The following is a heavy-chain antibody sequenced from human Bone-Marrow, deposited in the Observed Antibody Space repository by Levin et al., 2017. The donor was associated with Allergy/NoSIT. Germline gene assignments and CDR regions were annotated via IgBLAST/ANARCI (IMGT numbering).Heavy chain of an antibody. V-gene: IGHV3-43D*03. CDR3: AKDMEDYYGSGRRYYYGMDV. J-gene: IGHJ6*02. D-gene: IGHD3-10*01. CDR2: ISWDGGST. CDR1: GFTFDDYA. Sequence: GGSLRLSCAASGFTFDDYAMHWVRQAPGKGLEWVSLISWDGGSTYYADSVKGRFTISRDNSKNSLYLQMNSLRAEDTALYYCAKDMEDYYGSGRRYYYGMDVWGQGTTVTVSS.